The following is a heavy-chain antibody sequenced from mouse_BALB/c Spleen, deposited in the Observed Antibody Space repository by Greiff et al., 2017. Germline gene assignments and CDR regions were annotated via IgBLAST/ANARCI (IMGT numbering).Heavy chain of an antibody. J-gene: IGHJ3*01. D-gene: IGHD1-2*01. V-gene: IGHV5-4*02. CDR2: ISDGGSYT. CDR3: ARGGLRLPFAY. Sequence: EVQGVESGGGLVKPGGSLKLSCAASGFAFSSYDMSWVRQTPEKRLEWVAYISDGGSYTYYPDSVKGRFTISRDNAKNNLYLQMSSLKSEDTAMYYCARGGLRLPFAYWGQGTLVTVSA. CDR1: GFAFSSYD.